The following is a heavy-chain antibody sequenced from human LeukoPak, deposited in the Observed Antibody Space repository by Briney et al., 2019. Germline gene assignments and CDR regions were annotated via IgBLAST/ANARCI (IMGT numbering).Heavy chain of an antibody. J-gene: IGHJ3*02. CDR1: GFTFSSYA. CDR3: ARDLIGPTIVVVPAARASDAFDI. CDR2: ISYDGSNK. D-gene: IGHD2-2*01. Sequence: PGGSLRLSCAASGFTFSSYAMHWVRQAPGKGLEWVAVISYDGSNKYYADSVKGRFTISRDNSKNTLYLQMNSLRAEDTAVYYCARDLIGPTIVVVPAARASDAFDIWGQGTMVTVSS. V-gene: IGHV3-30-3*01.